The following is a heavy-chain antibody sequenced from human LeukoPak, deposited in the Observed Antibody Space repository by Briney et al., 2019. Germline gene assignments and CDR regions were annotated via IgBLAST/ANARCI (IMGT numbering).Heavy chain of an antibody. D-gene: IGHD2-2*01. CDR1: GGSISSYY. V-gene: IGHV4-59*01. J-gene: IGHJ6*03. CDR3: ARTTEGYCSSASCFGFSYSYYMDV. CDR2: IYYSGST. Sequence: SETLSLTCTVSGGSISSYYWSWIRQPPGKGLEWIGYIYYSGSTNYNPSLKSRVTISVDTSKNQFSLKLSSVIAADTAVYYCARTTEGYCSSASCFGFSYSYYMDVWSKGTTVTISS.